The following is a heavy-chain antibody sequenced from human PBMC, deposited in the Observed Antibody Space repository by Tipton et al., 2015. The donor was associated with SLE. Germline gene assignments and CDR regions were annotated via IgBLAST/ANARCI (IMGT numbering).Heavy chain of an antibody. V-gene: IGHV4-59*01. Sequence: TLSLTCSVSGVTLSSYYWSWIRQPPGKRLEWIGDIYYSWDTNYIPSLKSRVTLSVDTSKNQFSLRLSSVTAADTAVYYCARGGSSWYSYAFDIWGQGTMVTVSS. CDR3: ARGGSSWYSYAFDI. J-gene: IGHJ3*02. D-gene: IGHD6-13*01. CDR2: IYYSWDT. CDR1: GVTLSSYY.